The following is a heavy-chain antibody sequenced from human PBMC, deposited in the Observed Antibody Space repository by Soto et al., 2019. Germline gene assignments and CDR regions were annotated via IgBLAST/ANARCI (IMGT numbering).Heavy chain of an antibody. CDR1: GYTFTNYD. CDR2: MNPNSGTS. J-gene: IGHJ4*02. CDR3: AKVATSYYDILTGSLDS. Sequence: ASVKVSCKASGYTFTNYDINWVRQATGQGLEWMGWMNPNSGTSDYAQKFRGRLTLTRDTSISTAYMELRSLGSEDTAVYYCAKVATSYYDILTGSLDSWGQGTLVTVSS. V-gene: IGHV1-8*01. D-gene: IGHD3-9*01.